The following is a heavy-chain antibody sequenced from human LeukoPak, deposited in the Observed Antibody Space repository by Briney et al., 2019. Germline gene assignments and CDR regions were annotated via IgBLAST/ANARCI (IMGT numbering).Heavy chain of an antibody. CDR2: ISGSGGST. CDR1: GFTFSSYA. CDR3: ARDSPSYYFDY. J-gene: IGHJ4*02. Sequence: GGSLRLSCAASGFTFSSYAMTWVRQAPGKGLEWVSGISGSGGSTYYADSVKGRFTISGDNAKNSLYLQMNSLRAEDTAVYYCARDSPSYYFDYWGQGTLVTVSS. V-gene: IGHV3-23*01.